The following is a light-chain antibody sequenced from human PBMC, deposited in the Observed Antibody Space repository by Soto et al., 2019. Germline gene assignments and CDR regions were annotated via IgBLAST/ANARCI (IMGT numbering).Light chain of an antibody. CDR3: QQYGDWPLT. Sequence: EIVLTQSPATLSVSPGERATLSCRASQSVGNNFAWYQQKPGQAPRLLIFAASTRATGVPARFSGSGSGTEFTLIISSLQSEDFGVYYCQQYGDWPLTFGGGAKVELE. J-gene: IGKJ4*01. CDR2: AAS. CDR1: QSVGNN. V-gene: IGKV3-15*01.